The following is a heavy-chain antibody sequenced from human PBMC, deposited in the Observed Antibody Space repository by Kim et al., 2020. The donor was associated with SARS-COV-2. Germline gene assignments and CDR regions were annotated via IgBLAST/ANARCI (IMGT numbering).Heavy chain of an antibody. CDR3: ARDLGSGSYYLDY. CDR2: ISSSSYI. CDR1: GFTFSSYS. Sequence: GGSLRLSCAASGFTFSSYSMNWVRQAPGKGLEWVSSISSSSYIYYADSVKGRSTISRDNAKNSLYLQMNSLRAEDTAVYYCARDLGSGSYYLDYWGQGTLVTVSS. V-gene: IGHV3-21*01. J-gene: IGHJ4*02. D-gene: IGHD1-26*01.